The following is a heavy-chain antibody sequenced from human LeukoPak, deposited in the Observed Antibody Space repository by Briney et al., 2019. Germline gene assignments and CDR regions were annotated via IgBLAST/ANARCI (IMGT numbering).Heavy chain of an antibody. CDR1: GFTFSSYA. D-gene: IGHD1-26*01. Sequence: GGSLRLSCAASGFTFSSYAVSWVRQAPGKGLEWVSAISGSGGSTYYADSVKGRFTISRDNSKNTLYLQMNSLRAEDTAVYYCARPVGATYFDYWGQGTLVTVSS. V-gene: IGHV3-23*01. CDR2: ISGSGGST. J-gene: IGHJ4*02. CDR3: ARPVGATYFDY.